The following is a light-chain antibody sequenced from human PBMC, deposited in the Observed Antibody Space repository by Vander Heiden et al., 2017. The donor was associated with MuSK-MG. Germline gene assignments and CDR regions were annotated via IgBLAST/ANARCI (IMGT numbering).Light chain of an antibody. Sequence: ILMTQSPATLSVSPGERATLSCRASQSVSSNLAWYQQKPGQAPRLLIYGASTRATGVPARFSGSGSGTDFTLTISSLQSEDFAVYYCQHYNNWPPWTFGQGTKVEV. CDR3: QHYNNWPPWT. CDR1: QSVSSN. J-gene: IGKJ1*01. V-gene: IGKV3-15*01. CDR2: GAS.